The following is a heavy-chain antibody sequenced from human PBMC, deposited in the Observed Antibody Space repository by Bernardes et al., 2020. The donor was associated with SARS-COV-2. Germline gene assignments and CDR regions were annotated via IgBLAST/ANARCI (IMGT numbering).Heavy chain of an antibody. CDR3: AKSRLGYCNGGSCYWRPFDS. Sequence: GGSLRLSCSASGFSFSNYAMSWVRQAPGKGLECVSSIRGSGTTKYYADSVQGRFSISRDNSKNTLYLQMNSLRADDTAIYFCAKSRLGYCNGGSCYWRPFDSWGQGTLVTVSS. V-gene: IGHV3-23*01. CDR2: IRGSGTTK. D-gene: IGHD2-15*01. J-gene: IGHJ5*01. CDR1: GFSFSNYA.